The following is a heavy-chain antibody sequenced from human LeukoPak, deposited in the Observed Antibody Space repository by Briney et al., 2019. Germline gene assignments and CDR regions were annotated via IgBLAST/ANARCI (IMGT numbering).Heavy chain of an antibody. CDR2: IYSGGST. CDR1: EFNVTRNY. Sequence: PGGSLRLSCTASEFNVTRNYTTWVRQAPGKGLEWLSVIYSGGSTYYADSVKGRFIISRDNSKNTLYLQMNSLRVEDTAVYYCATERPVYWGQGTLVTVSS. J-gene: IGHJ4*02. D-gene: IGHD2-2*01. CDR3: ATERPVY. V-gene: IGHV3-66*01.